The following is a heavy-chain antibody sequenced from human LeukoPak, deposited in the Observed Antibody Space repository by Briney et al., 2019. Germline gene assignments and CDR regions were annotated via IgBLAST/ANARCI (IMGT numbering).Heavy chain of an antibody. Sequence: GGSLRLSCATSGFAFSSFTMNWVRQAPGKGLEWVSTISDGSRDTHYAGSVKGRFTISRDDSQNIVYLQMDSLRAEDTALYYCTTRLRNHFDYWGQGTQVTVSS. V-gene: IGHV3-23*01. J-gene: IGHJ4*02. D-gene: IGHD5-12*01. CDR2: ISDGSRDT. CDR3: TTRLRNHFDY. CDR1: GFAFSSFT.